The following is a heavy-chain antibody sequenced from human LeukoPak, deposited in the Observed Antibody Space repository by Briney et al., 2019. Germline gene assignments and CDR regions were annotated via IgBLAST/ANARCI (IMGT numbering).Heavy chain of an antibody. CDR1: GYTFTGYD. V-gene: IGHV1-8*01. Sequence: ASVKVSCKASGYTFTGYDINWVRQATGQGLEWMGWMNPNSGNTGYAQKFQGRVTMTRNTSISTAYMELSSLRSDDTAVYYCARGKGSGWYLLFAYWGQGTLVTVSS. CDR2: MNPNSGNT. D-gene: IGHD6-19*01. J-gene: IGHJ4*02. CDR3: ARGKGSGWYLLFAY.